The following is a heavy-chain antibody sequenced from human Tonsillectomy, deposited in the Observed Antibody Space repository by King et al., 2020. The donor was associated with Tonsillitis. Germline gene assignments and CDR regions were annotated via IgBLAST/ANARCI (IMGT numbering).Heavy chain of an antibody. D-gene: IGHD4-23*01. CDR2: IHYNGIS. J-gene: IGHJ4*02. V-gene: IGHV4-59*01. CDR3: ARGAEDAGGNSLGFDY. Sequence: QVQLQESGPGLVKPSETLSLICTVSGDFISSYYWRWIRQSPGKGLEWIGHIHYNGISNYNPSLKSRLIISVDKSKNQFSLQLTSITAAGPAVYYCARGAEDAGGNSLGFDYWGQGTQVTVSS. CDR1: GDFISSYY.